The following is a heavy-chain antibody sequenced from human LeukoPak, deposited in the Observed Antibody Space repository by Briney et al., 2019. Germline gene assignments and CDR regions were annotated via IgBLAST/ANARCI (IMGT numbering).Heavy chain of an antibody. CDR3: ARPRYTSGWSDFDY. V-gene: IGHV3-30*04. CDR2: ISYDGSNK. Sequence: GRSLRLSCAASAFTFSNYAMHWVRQAPGKGLEWVAVISYDGSNKYYADSVKGRFTISRDNSKNTLYLQMNSLRAEDTAVYYCARPRYTSGWSDFDYWGQGTLVTVSS. CDR1: AFTFSNYA. J-gene: IGHJ4*02. D-gene: IGHD6-19*01.